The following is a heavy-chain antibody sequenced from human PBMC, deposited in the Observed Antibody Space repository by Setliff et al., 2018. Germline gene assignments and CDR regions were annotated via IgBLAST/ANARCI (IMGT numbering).Heavy chain of an antibody. CDR1: GASISSYY. CDR2: IYTSGTT. Sequence: SETLSLTCSVSGASISSYYWSWIRQPPGKGLEWIGYIYTSGTTNYNPSLKSRLSMSVDTSKNEFSLKLRFVTAADTAVYYCARVDEEYCSGGTCYDWFDPWGPGTLVTVSS. V-gene: IGHV4-59*01. D-gene: IGHD2-15*01. CDR3: ARVDEEYCSGGTCYDWFDP. J-gene: IGHJ5*02.